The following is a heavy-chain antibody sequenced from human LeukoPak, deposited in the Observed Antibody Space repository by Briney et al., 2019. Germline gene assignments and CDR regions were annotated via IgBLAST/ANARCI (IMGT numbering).Heavy chain of an antibody. J-gene: IGHJ5*02. CDR2: IYPGDSDT. CDR3: ARADAVVVPAGWFDP. CDR1: GYSFTSYW. Sequence: GESLKISCKGSGYSFTSYWVGWVRQMPGKGLEWMGIIYPGDSDTRYSPSFQGQVTISADKSISTAYLQWSSLKASDTAMYYCARADAVVVPAGWFDPWGQGTLVTVSS. V-gene: IGHV5-51*01. D-gene: IGHD2-2*01.